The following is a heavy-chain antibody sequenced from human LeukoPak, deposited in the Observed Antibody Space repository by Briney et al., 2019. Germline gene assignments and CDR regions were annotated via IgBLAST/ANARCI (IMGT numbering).Heavy chain of an antibody. V-gene: IGHV1-69*05. CDR3: ASAGVGATTSDAFDI. Sequence: SVKVSCKASGGTFRSYAISWVRQAPGQGLEWMGMIIPIFGTANYAQKFQGRVTITTDESTSTAYMELSSLRSEDTAVYYCASAGVGATTSDAFDIWGQGTMVTVSS. D-gene: IGHD1-26*01. CDR2: IIPIFGTA. CDR1: GGTFRSYA. J-gene: IGHJ3*02.